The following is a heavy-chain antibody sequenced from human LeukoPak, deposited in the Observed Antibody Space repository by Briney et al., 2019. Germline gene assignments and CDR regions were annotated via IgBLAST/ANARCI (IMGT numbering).Heavy chain of an antibody. J-gene: IGHJ4*02. CDR2: ISYDGSNK. D-gene: IGHD3-16*01. V-gene: IGHV3-30*18. CDR1: GFTFSSYG. Sequence: GGSLRLSCAASGFTFSSYGMHWVRQAPGKGLEWVAVISYDGSNKYYADSVKGRFTISRDNSKNTLYLQMNSLRAEDTAVYYCAKDYVWGSSSDYWGQGTLVTVSS. CDR3: AKDYVWGSSSDY.